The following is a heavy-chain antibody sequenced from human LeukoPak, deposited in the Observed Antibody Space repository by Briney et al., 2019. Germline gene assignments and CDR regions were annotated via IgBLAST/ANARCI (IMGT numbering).Heavy chain of an antibody. CDR2: FDPEDGET. J-gene: IGHJ3*02. V-gene: IGHV1-24*01. CDR3: ATPKTTNDDAFDI. CDR1: GYTLTELS. D-gene: IGHD1-1*01. Sequence: GASVKVSCKVSGYTLTELSMHWVRQAPGKGLEWMGGFDPEDGETTYAQKFQGRVTITEDTSTDTAYMELSSLRSEDTAVYYCATPKTTNDDAFDIWGQGTMVTVSS.